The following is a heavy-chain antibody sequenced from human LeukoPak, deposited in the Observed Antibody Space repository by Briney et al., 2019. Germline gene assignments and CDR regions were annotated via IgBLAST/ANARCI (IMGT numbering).Heavy chain of an antibody. Sequence: ASVNVSCKASGYTLTSYGISWVRQAPGQGLEWMGWISAYNGNTNYAQKLQGRVTMTTDTSTSTAYMELRSLRSDDTAVYYCARGPPRMRCSSTSCYGFYMDVWGKGTTVTVSS. CDR2: ISAYNGNT. CDR3: ARGPPRMRCSSTSCYGFYMDV. D-gene: IGHD2-2*01. CDR1: GYTLTSYG. J-gene: IGHJ6*03. V-gene: IGHV1-18*01.